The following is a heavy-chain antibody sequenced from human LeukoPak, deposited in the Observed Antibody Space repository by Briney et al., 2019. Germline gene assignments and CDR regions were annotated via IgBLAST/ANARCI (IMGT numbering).Heavy chain of an antibody. CDR2: IKQDGSEK. J-gene: IGHJ5*02. D-gene: IGHD3-9*01. CDR1: GFTFSSYW. Sequence: PGGSLRLSCAASGFTFSSYWMSWVRQAPGKGLEWVANIKQDGSEKYYVDSVKGRFTISRDNAKNSLYLQMNSLRAEDTAVYYCARVPKLLFDWLPTNWFDPWGQGTLVTVSS. CDR3: ARVPKLLFDWLPTNWFDP. V-gene: IGHV3-7*01.